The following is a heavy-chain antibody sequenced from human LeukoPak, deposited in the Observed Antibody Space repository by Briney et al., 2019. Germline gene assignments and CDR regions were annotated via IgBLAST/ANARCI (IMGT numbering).Heavy chain of an antibody. Sequence: SETLSLTCGVSGGSISNTNWWSWVRQPPGQGLEWIGEISLTGLTHHNPSLESRVTVSLGESKNQLSLNLTSVTAADTAVYYCSRENGAFSPFGYWGQGILVTV. CDR1: GGSISNTNW. D-gene: IGHD2-8*01. CDR3: SRENGAFSPFGY. CDR2: ISLTGLT. V-gene: IGHV4-4*02. J-gene: IGHJ4*02.